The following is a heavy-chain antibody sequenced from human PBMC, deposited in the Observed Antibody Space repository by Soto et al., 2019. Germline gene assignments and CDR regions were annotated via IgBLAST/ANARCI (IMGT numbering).Heavy chain of an antibody. CDR1: GGSISSSNYY. D-gene: IGHD4-17*01. V-gene: IGHV4-39*01. J-gene: IGHJ6*02. CDR3: ARHGVDYGDYASYYYYGMEV. Sequence: QLQLQESGPGLVKPSETLSLTCTVSGGSISSSNYYWGWIRQPPGKGLEWIAIIYFSGSVYYNPSLKSRVTISIDTSKTQFSLRLNSVTAADTAVYYCARHGVDYGDYASYYYYGMEVWGRGTTVSVSS. CDR2: IYFSGSV.